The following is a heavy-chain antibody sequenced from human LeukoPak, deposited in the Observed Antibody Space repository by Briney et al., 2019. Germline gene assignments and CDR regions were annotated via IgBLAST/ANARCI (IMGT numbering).Heavy chain of an antibody. D-gene: IGHD3-10*01. Sequence: SETLSLTCAVYGGSFSGYYWSWIRQPPGKGLEWIGEINHSGSTNYNPSLKSRVTISVDTSKNQFSLKLGSVTAADTAVYYCARGYYYGSGSYGYWGQGTLVTVSS. J-gene: IGHJ4*02. V-gene: IGHV4-34*01. CDR1: GGSFSGYY. CDR2: INHSGST. CDR3: ARGYYYGSGSYGY.